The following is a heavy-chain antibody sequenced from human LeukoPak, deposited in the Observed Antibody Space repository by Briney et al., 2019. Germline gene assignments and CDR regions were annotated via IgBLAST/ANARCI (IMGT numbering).Heavy chain of an antibody. CDR3: ARGGGEAAAGTGYYGMDV. D-gene: IGHD6-13*01. V-gene: IGHV4-61*01. Sequence: KPSETLPLTCTISGGSVSSGTYYWSWIRQPPGKGLEWIGYIYYSGSTNYNPSLKSRVTISVDTSKNQFSLKLSSVTAADTAVYYCARGGGEAAAGTGYYGMDVWGQGTMVTVSS. J-gene: IGHJ6*02. CDR1: GGSVSSGTYY. CDR2: IYYSGST.